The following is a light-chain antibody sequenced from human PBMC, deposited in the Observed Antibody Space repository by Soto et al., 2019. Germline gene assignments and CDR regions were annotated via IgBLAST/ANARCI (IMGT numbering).Light chain of an antibody. Sequence: QSVLTQPPSVSGAPGQRVTISCTGSSSNIGAGYDVHWYQQLPGTAPKLLIYGNSNRPSGVPDRFSGSKSGTSASLAITGLQDEDEADYYCQSYDSSLSALVFGGGTKLTVL. V-gene: IGLV1-40*01. CDR3: QSYDSSLSALV. CDR2: GNS. CDR1: SSNIGAGYD. J-gene: IGLJ2*01.